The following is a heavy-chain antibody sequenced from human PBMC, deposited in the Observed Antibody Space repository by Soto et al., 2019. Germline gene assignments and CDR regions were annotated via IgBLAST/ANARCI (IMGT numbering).Heavy chain of an antibody. J-gene: IGHJ5*02. V-gene: IGHV4-34*01. Sequence: PXGTLSLTCAVYGGSFSGYYWSWIRQPPGKGLEWIGEINHSGSTNYNPSLKSRVTISVDTSKNQFSLKLSSVTAADTAVYYCARGNQYYYGSGSYYNNWFDPWGQGTLVTVSS. CDR2: INHSGST. D-gene: IGHD3-10*01. CDR1: GGSFSGYY. CDR3: ARGNQYYYGSGSYYNNWFDP.